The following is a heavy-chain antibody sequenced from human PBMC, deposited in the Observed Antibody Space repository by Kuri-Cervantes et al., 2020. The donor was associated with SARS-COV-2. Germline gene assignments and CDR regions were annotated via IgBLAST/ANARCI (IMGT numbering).Heavy chain of an antibody. V-gene: IGHV3-30*03. CDR1: GFTFSSYG. CDR2: ISYDGSNK. J-gene: IGHJ4*02. CDR3: ATDRDGFHDF. Sequence: LSLTCAASGFTFSSYGMHWVRQAPGKGLEWVAVISYDGSNKYYADSVKGRFTISRDNSQNTLYLQMQSLRSEDTGMYYCATDRDGFHDFWGQGTLVTVSS. D-gene: IGHD3-10*01.